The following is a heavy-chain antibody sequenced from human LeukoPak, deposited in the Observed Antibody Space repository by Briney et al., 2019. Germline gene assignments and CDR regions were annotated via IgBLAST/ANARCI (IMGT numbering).Heavy chain of an antibody. Sequence: GGSLRLSCAASGFTFSSYGMHWVRQAPGKGLEWVAVISYDGSNKYYEDSVKGRFTISRDNSKNTLYLQMNSLRAEDTAVYYCASGPPYDSSGYLIDYYYYYMDVWGKGTTVTVSS. V-gene: IGHV3-30*03. J-gene: IGHJ6*03. CDR2: ISYDGSNK. CDR3: ASGPPYDSSGYLIDYYYYYMDV. D-gene: IGHD3-22*01. CDR1: GFTFSSYG.